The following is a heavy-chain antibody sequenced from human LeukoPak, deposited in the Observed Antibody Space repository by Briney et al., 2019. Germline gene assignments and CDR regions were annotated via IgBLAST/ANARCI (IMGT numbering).Heavy chain of an antibody. CDR3: AKAPYYDILTAPYYFDY. J-gene: IGHJ4*02. Sequence: GRSLRLSCAASGFTFDDYAMHWVRQAPGKGLEWVSGISWNSGSIGYADSVKGRFTISRDNAKNSLYLQMNSLRAEDTALYYCAKAPYYDILTAPYYFDYWAREPWSPSPQ. CDR1: GFTFDDYA. CDR2: ISWNSGSI. D-gene: IGHD3-9*01. V-gene: IGHV3-9*01.